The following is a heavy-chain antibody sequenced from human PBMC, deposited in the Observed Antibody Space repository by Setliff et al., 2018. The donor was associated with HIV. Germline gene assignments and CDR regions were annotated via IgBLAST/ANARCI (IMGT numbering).Heavy chain of an antibody. CDR1: GFTVSSNY. CDR2: IYGGGRT. J-gene: IGHJ4*02. CDR3: ARRFQYCSGGYCSEAFDF. V-gene: IGHV3-66*02. D-gene: IGHD2-15*01. Sequence: QPGGSLRLSCAASGFTVSSNYMSWVRQAPGQGLEWVSVIYGGGRTYYADSVKGRFTFSRDSSKNTLYLQMNSLRTEDTAVYYCARRFQYCSGGYCSEAFDFWGQGTLVTVSS.